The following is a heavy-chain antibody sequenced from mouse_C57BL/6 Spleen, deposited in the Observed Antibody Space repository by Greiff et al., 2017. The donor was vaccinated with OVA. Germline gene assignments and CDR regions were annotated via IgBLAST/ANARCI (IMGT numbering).Heavy chain of an antibody. V-gene: IGHV5-9-1*02. J-gene: IGHJ2*01. D-gene: IGHD4-1*01. CDR1: GFTFSSYA. CDR2: ISSCGDYI. CDR3: TRDQTGSPDLDY. Sequence: EVKLVESGEGLVKPGGSLKLSCAASGFTFSSYAMSWVRQTPEKRLEWVAYISSCGDYIYYADTVKGRFTISRDNARNTLYLQMSSLKSEDTAMYYCTRDQTGSPDLDYWGQGTTLTVSS.